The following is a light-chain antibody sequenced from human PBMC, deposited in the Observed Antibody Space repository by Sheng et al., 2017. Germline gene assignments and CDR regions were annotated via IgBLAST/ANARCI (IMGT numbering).Light chain of an antibody. CDR1: QSVSTW. CDR2: KAS. CDR3: QQYDSEIT. V-gene: IGKV1-5*03. J-gene: IGKJ5*01. Sequence: MTQSPATLSASVGDRVSITCRASQSVSTWLAWYQQKPGKAPKLLIYKASTLQSGVPSRFSGSGSGTDFTLTISSLQPDDFATYYCQQYDSEITFGQGTRLEIK.